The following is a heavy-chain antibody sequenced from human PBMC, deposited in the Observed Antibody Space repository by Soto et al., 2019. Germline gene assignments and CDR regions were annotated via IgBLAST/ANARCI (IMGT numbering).Heavy chain of an antibody. CDR3: SRVGESYFPFYYYYMDV. V-gene: IGHV3-11*01. CDR1: GFTFSDYY. CDR2: ISSSGSTI. D-gene: IGHD3-16*01. J-gene: IGHJ6*03. Sequence: GGSLRLSCAASGFTFSDYYMSWIRQAPGKGLEWVSYISSSGSTIYYADSVKGRFTISRDNAKNSLYLQMNSLRAEDTAVYYCSRVGESYFPFYYYYMDVWGKGTTVNVSS.